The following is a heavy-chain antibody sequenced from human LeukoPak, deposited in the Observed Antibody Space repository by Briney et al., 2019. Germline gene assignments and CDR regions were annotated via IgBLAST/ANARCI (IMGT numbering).Heavy chain of an antibody. D-gene: IGHD2-15*01. Sequence: PSETLSLTCTVSGDSITTRPWSWVRQTSGKGLDYIGFIDSNGNTNYNPSLKTRVIISSDTSTNQISLTLNSVAAADTAVYYCSRLAKCDGNCYSFDLWGQGMLVTVSS. CDR2: IDSNGNT. V-gene: IGHV4-59*11. CDR1: GDSITTRP. CDR3: SRLAKCDGNCYSFDL. J-gene: IGHJ4*02.